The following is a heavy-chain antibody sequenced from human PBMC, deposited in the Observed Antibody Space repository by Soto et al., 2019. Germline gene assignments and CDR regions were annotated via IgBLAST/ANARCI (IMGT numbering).Heavy chain of an antibody. CDR1: GGTFSSYT. CDR3: AREKGSSGFDP. V-gene: IGHV1-69*04. Sequence: SVKVSCKASGGTFSSYTISWVRQAPGQGLEWMGRIIPILGIANYAQKFQGRVTMTRNTSISTAYMELSSLRSEDTAVYYCAREKGSSGFDPWGQGTLVTVS. D-gene: IGHD6-6*01. CDR2: IIPILGIA. J-gene: IGHJ5*02.